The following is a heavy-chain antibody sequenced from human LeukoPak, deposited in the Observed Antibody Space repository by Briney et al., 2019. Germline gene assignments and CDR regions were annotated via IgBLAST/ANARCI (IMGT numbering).Heavy chain of an antibody. V-gene: IGHV3-64D*06. CDR2: ISSNGGST. CDR3: VKSVGTYYDFWSGYYDSDY. Sequence: PGGSLRLSCSASGFTFSSYAMHWVRQAPGKGLEYVSAISSNGGSTYYADSVKGRFTISRDNSKNTLYPQMSSLRAEDTAVYYCVKSVGTYYDFWSGYYDSDYWGQGTLVTVSS. D-gene: IGHD3-3*01. CDR1: GFTFSSYA. J-gene: IGHJ4*02.